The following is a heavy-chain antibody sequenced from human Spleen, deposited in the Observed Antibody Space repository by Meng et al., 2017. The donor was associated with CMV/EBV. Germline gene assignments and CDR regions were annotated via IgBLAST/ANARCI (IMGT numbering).Heavy chain of an antibody. CDR2: IYHSGNT. J-gene: IGHJ4*02. CDR1: GGSISRGGYY. D-gene: IGHD1-7*01. V-gene: IGHV4-31*02. CDR3: ARSNWNYDFALDY. Sequence: SGGSISRGGYYWSWIRQHPGKGLEWIGYIYHSGNTYYDPSLKSRTSISVDTSKNQFSLKLSSVTAADTAVYFCARSNWNYDFALDYWGQGTLVTVSS.